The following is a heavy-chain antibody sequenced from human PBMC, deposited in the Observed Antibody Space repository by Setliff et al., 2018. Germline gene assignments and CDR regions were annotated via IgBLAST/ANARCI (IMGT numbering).Heavy chain of an antibody. CDR1: GFTFSSYT. D-gene: IGHD3-22*01. CDR3: ATGAYYYDSSGYPAEYFQH. Sequence: PGGSLRLSCEASGFTFSSYTMTWVRQAPGEGLEWVSGISARTGLTYYADSVKGRFTMSRDISKNTVYLHMTSLRAEDTAMYYCATGAYYYDSSGYPAEYFQHWGQGTLVTVSS. CDR2: ISARTGLT. J-gene: IGHJ1*01. V-gene: IGHV3-23*01.